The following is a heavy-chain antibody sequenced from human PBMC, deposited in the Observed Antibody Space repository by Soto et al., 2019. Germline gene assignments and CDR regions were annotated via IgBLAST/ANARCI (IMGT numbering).Heavy chain of an antibody. V-gene: IGHV4-31*03. CDR2: IYYSGST. J-gene: IGHJ4*02. Sequence: SETLSLTCTVSGGSISSGGYYWSWIRQHPGKGLEWIGYIYYSGSTYYNPSLKSRVTIPVDTSKNQFSLKLSSVTAADTAVYYCATIVATTGYYYDSSGYLDYWGQGTLVTVSS. D-gene: IGHD3-22*01. CDR3: ATIVATTGYYYDSSGYLDY. CDR1: GGSISSGGYY.